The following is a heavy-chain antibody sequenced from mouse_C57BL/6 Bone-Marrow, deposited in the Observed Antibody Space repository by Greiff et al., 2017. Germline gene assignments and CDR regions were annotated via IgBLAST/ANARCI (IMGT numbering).Heavy chain of an antibody. CDR1: GYTFTSYW. Sequence: QVQLQQPGAELVKPGASVKMSCKASGYTFTSYWITWVKQRPGQGLEWIGDIYPTSGRTNYNEKFKSKAILTVDTSSNTAYMQLSSLTSEDSAVFYCARSGPLERSFYYWGQGTTLTVSS. CDR2: IYPTSGRT. D-gene: IGHD3-1*01. V-gene: IGHV1-55*01. J-gene: IGHJ2*01. CDR3: ARSGPLERSFYY.